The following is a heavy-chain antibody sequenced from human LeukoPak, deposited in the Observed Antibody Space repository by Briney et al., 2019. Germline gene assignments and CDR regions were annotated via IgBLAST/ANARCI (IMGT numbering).Heavy chain of an antibody. CDR1: GGSFSGYY. D-gene: IGHD3-22*01. V-gene: IGHV4-34*01. J-gene: IGHJ4*02. CDR3: AIDYYDSSGFNGIDY. Sequence: KPSETLSLTCAAYGGSFSGYYWSWIRQPPGKGLEWIGEINHSGSTNYNPSLKSRVTISVDTSKNQFSLKLSSVTAADTAVYYCAIDYYDSSGFNGIDYWGQGTLVTVSS. CDR2: INHSGST.